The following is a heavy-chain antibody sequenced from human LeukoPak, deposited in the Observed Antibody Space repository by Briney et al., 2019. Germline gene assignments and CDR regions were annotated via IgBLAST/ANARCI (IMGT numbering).Heavy chain of an antibody. J-gene: IGHJ4*02. V-gene: IGHV3-30*18. D-gene: IGHD1-26*01. CDR1: GFTFSSCA. CDR2: VSYDGSSD. CDR3: VKSRVGAQGLFDY. Sequence: GGSLRLSCAASGFTFSSCAMHWVRQAPGKGLEWVAVVSYDGSSDYYADSVKGRFTVSRDNSKNTLFLQMNSLRAEDTAVYFCVKSRVGAQGLFDYWGQGTLVTVSS.